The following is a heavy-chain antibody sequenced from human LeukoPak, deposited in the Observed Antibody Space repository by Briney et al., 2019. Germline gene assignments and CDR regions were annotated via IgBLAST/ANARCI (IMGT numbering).Heavy chain of an antibody. Sequence: PGGSLRLSCAASGFTFSSYEMNWVRQAPGKGLEWVTYISSSGSTIYYADSVKGRFTISRDNAKNSLYLQMNSLRAEDTAVYYCASGYCSGGSCYRRDYWGQGTLVTVSS. J-gene: IGHJ4*02. V-gene: IGHV3-48*03. D-gene: IGHD2-15*01. CDR1: GFTFSSYE. CDR2: ISSSGSTI. CDR3: ASGYCSGGSCYRRDY.